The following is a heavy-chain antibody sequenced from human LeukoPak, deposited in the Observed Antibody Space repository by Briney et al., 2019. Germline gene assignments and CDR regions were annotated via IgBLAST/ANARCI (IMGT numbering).Heavy chain of an antibody. CDR3: ARRSGIAVAGAFDY. Sequence: GGTLRLSCAASGFTFSSYGMSWVRQAPGKRLEWVSAISGSGGSTYYADSVKGRFTISRDNSKNTLYLQMNSLRAEDTAVYYCARRSGIAVAGAFDYWGQGTQVSVSS. J-gene: IGHJ4*02. CDR2: ISGSGGST. V-gene: IGHV3-23*01. CDR1: GFTFSSYG. D-gene: IGHD6-19*01.